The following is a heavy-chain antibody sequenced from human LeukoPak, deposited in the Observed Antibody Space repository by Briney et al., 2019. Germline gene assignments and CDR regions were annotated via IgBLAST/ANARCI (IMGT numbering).Heavy chain of an antibody. CDR1: GFTFSSYA. D-gene: IGHD2-2*01. J-gene: IGHJ6*02. V-gene: IGHV3-30-3*01. Sequence: GGSLRLSCAASGFTFSSYAMHWVRQAPGKGLEWVAVISYDGSNKYYADSVKGRFTISRDNSKNTLYLQMNSMRAEDTAVYYCTGAPDIVVVPAALNYYYYYGMDVWGQGTTVTVSS. CDR2: ISYDGSNK. CDR3: TGAPDIVVVPAALNYYYYYGMDV.